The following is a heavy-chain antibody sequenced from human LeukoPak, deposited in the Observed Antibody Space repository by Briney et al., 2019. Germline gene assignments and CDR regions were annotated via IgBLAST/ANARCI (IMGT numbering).Heavy chain of an antibody. D-gene: IGHD6-13*01. CDR1: GFSVSSNY. CDR2: IYSGGST. Sequence: GGSLRLSCVASGFSVSSNYMSWVRQAPRKGLEWVSVIYSGGSTYYADSVKGRFTISRDNSKNTLYLQMNSLGAADTAVYYCARRYSINWAHDYWGQGTLVTVSS. V-gene: IGHV3-66*04. J-gene: IGHJ4*02. CDR3: ARRYSINWAHDY.